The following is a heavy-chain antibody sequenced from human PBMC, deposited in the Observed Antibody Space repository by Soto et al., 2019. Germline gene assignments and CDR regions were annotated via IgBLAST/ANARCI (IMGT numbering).Heavy chain of an antibody. CDR3: ARDIPSGDILTAYYQHYFDY. CDR2: IYYSGST. V-gene: IGHV4-31*03. Sequence: QVQLQESGPGLVKPSQTLSLTCTVSGGSISSDSYYWSWIRQHPGKGLEWIGYIYYSGSTYYNPSLKCRVTISADTSKNQFSLRLSSVTAADTAVYYCARDIPSGDILTAYYQHYFDYWGQGTLVTVSS. J-gene: IGHJ4*02. CDR1: GGSISSDSYY. D-gene: IGHD3-9*01.